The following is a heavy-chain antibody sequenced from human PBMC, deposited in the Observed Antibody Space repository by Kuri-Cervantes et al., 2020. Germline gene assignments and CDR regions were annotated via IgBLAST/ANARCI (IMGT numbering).Heavy chain of an antibody. V-gene: IGHV1-2*02. CDR2: INPNSGGT. CDR1: GYTFTGYY. CDR3: ARSIAPSYYYYGMDV. J-gene: IGHJ6*02. D-gene: IGHD6-6*01. Sequence: ASVKVSCKASGYTFTGYYMHWVRQAPGQGLEWMGWINPNSGGTNYAQKFQGRVTMTRDTSISTAYMELSRLRSDDTAVYYCARSIAPSYYYYGMDVWGQGTTVTVSS.